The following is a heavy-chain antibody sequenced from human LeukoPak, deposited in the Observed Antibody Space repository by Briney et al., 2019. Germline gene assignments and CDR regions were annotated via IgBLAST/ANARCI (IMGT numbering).Heavy chain of an antibody. D-gene: IGHD5-24*01. V-gene: IGHV3-53*01. CDR2: IYSGGSI. CDR3: ARGPARRRDGYNYYGMDV. CDR1: GFTVSSNY. Sequence: TGGSLRLSCAASGFTVSSNYMTWVRQAPGKGLEWVSDIYSGGSIYYADSVKGRFTISRDNSKNTLYLQMNSLRDEDTAVYYCARGPARRRDGYNYYGMDVWGQGTTVTVSS. J-gene: IGHJ6*02.